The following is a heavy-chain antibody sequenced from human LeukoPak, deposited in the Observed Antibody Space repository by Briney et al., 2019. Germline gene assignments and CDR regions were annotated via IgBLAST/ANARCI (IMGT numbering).Heavy chain of an antibody. CDR1: GFTFSGSA. CDR2: IRSKANSYAT. V-gene: IGHV3-73*01. CDR3: TRDSSGWTEPFDY. Sequence: GGSLRLSCAASGFTFSGSAMHWVRQASGKGLEWVGRIRSKANSYATAYAASVKGRFTISRDDSTNTAYLQTNSLKTEDTAVYYCTRDSSGWTEPFDYWGQGTLVTVSS. J-gene: IGHJ4*02. D-gene: IGHD6-19*01.